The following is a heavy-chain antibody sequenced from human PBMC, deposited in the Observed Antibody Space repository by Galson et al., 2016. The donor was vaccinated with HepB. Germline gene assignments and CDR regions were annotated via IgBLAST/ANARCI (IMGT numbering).Heavy chain of an antibody. V-gene: IGHV3-72*01. D-gene: IGHD3-16*01. CDR2: TRNRARSYTT. CDR1: GFILRDHY. J-gene: IGHJ4*02. Sequence: SLRLSCAASGFILRDHYMDWVRQAPGKGLEWVGRTRNRARSYTTDYVASVKGRFTISRDNAKNSLYLEMNSLRDEDTAVYYCARDDYFRLGYWGQGTLVTVSS. CDR3: ARDDYFRLGY.